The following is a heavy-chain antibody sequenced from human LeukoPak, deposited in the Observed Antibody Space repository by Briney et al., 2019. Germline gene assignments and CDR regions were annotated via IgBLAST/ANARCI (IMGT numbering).Heavy chain of an antibody. CDR3: ASMSPVGATMGFEC. V-gene: IGHV3-74*01. Sequence: GGPLRLSCVASGFTFSTHWMHWLPQAPGEGLVWLSLISIDGSETNSAASVNGRFTISRDTAKNPVCLKMNSLRADDTAVYYCASMSPVGATMGFECWGQGALLTVSS. CDR2: ISIDGSET. D-gene: IGHD1-26*01. CDR1: GFTFSTHW. J-gene: IGHJ4*02.